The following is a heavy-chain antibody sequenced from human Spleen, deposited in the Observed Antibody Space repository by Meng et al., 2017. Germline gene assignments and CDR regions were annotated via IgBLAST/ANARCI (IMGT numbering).Heavy chain of an antibody. CDR2: VYYSGIT. Sequence: SETLSLTCTVSGGSIRNTNYYWNWVRQPPGKGLEWIGSVYYSGITYYNPSLESRVSISVDTSKNNFSLKLSSVTAADTAVYYCARGYSSGWARAYYYGMDVWGQGTTVTVSS. CDR1: GGSIRNTNYY. J-gene: IGHJ6*02. V-gene: IGHV4-39*07. CDR3: ARGYSSGWARAYYYGMDV. D-gene: IGHD6-19*01.